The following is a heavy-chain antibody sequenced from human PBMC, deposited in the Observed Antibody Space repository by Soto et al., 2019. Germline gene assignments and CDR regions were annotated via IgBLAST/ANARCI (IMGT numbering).Heavy chain of an antibody. CDR2: IYYSGST. CDR3: ARGRPYYDILTGYLPPIDY. Sequence: QVQLQESGPGLVKPSQTLSLTCTVSGGSTSSGDYYWSWIRQPPEKGLEWIGYIYYSGSTYYNPSLKSRVTISVDTSKNQFSLKLSSVTAADTAVYYCARGRPYYDILTGYLPPIDYWGQGTLVTVSS. J-gene: IGHJ4*02. D-gene: IGHD3-9*01. V-gene: IGHV4-30-4*01. CDR1: GGSTSSGDYY.